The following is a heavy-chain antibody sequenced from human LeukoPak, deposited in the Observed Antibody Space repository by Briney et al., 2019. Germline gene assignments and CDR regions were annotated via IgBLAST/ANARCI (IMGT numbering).Heavy chain of an antibody. CDR3: SRGVEYRGPSSGY. Sequence: SETLSLTCTVSGGSIRSYYWSWIRQPPGKGLEWIGYIYYSGSTNYNPSLQSRVTISVDTSKNQFSLKLSSVTAADTAVYYCSRGVEYRGPSSGYWGQGTLVTVSS. J-gene: IGHJ4*02. D-gene: IGHD2-2*01. CDR2: IYYSGST. CDR1: GGSIRSYY. V-gene: IGHV4-59*01.